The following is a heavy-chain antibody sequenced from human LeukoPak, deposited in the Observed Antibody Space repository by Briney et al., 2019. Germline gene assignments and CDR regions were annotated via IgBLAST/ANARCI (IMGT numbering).Heavy chain of an antibody. D-gene: IGHD3-10*01. CDR2: IIPIFGTA. CDR3: ATPQLGSASYYSPFDY. V-gene: IGHV1-69*13. J-gene: IGHJ4*02. CDR1: GGTFSSYA. Sequence: SVKVSCKASGGTFSSYAISWVRQAPGQGLEWMGGIIPIFGTANYAQKFQGRVTITADESTSTAYMELSSLRSEDTAVYYCATPQLGSASYYSPFDYWGQGTLVTVSS.